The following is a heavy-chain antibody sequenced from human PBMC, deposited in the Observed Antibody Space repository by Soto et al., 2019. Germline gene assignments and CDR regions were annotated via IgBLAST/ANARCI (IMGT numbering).Heavy chain of an antibody. CDR1: GGSFSGYY. D-gene: IGHD6-13*01. CDR2: INHSGST. V-gene: IGHV4-34*01. J-gene: IGHJ6*02. CDR3: ARGLAWQQLPRASYYYGMDV. Sequence: SETLSLTCAVYGGSFSGYYWSWIRQPPGKGLEWIGEINHSGSTNYNPSLKSRVTISVDTSKNQFSLKLSSVTAADTAVYYCARGLAWQQLPRASYYYGMDVWGQGTTVTVSS.